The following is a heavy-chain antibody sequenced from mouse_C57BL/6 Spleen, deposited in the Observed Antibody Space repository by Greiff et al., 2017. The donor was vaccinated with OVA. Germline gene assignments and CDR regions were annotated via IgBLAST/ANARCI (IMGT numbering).Heavy chain of an antibody. V-gene: IGHV1-62-2*01. CDR3: ARHEEGDYYGSRNYFGY. J-gene: IGHJ2*01. CDR1: GYTFTEYT. D-gene: IGHD1-1*01. CDR2: FYPGSGSI. Sequence: QVQLQQSGAELVKPGASVKLSCKASGYTFTEYTIHWVKQRSGQGLEWIGWFYPGSGSIKYNEKFKDKATLTADKSSSTVYMELSRLTSEDSAVYFWARHEEGDYYGSRNYFGYWGQGTTLTVSS.